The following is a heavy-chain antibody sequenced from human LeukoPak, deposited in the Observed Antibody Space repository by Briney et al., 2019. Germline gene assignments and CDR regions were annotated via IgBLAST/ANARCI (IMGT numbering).Heavy chain of an antibody. V-gene: IGHV3-7*01. CDR2: MKEDGGEK. CDR1: GFIFSPYW. J-gene: IGHJ2*01. CDR3: ARIRTEWYIDL. D-gene: IGHD2-8*02. Sequence: PGGSLRLSCAASGFIFSPYWVTWDRQAPGMGLEWVANMKEDGGEKFYVDSVRGRFTISRDNAKNPLYLQMNSLRVEDTGVYYCARIRTEWYIDLWGRGTLVTVST.